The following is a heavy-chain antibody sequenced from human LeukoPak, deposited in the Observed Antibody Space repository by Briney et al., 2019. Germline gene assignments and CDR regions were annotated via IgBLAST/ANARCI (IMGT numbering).Heavy chain of an antibody. J-gene: IGHJ4*02. D-gene: IGHD3-16*01. V-gene: IGHV1-24*01. CDR1: GYTLTELS. CDR2: FDPEDGET. CDR3: ATWGMGSPSHFDY. Sequence: ASVKVSCKVSGYTLTELSMHWVRQAPGKGLEWMGGFDPEDGETIYAQKFQGRVTMTEDTSTVTAYMELSSLRSEDTAVYYCATWGMGSPSHFDYWGQGTLVTVSS.